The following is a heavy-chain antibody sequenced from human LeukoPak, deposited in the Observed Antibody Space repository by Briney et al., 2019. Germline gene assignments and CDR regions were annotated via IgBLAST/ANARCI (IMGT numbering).Heavy chain of an antibody. V-gene: IGHV3-21*06. CDR2: VSNSGDYI. CDR1: RFTFSSYG. CDR3: ARALIGYYFDY. D-gene: IGHD2-8*01. Sequence: GGSLRLSCAASRFTFSSYGMHWVRQAPGKGLEWVSSVSNSGDYIHYADSVKGRFTISRDNSKNSLYLQMNSLRAEDTAVYYCARALIGYYFDYWGQGTLVTVSS. J-gene: IGHJ4*02.